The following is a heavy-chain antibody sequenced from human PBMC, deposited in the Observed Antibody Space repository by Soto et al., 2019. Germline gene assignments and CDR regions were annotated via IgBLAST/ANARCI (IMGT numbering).Heavy chain of an antibody. CDR3: ARADPDASADS. CDR2: ISYSGST. J-gene: IGHJ4*02. D-gene: IGHD3-16*01. CDR1: GGSMSSHY. Sequence: NPSETLSLTCTVSGGSMSSHYWTWLRQPPGKGLEWIGYISYSGSTYYNPSLKSRVTISADTSRNQFSLKLSSVIAADTAVYYCARADPDASADSWGQGTLVTVSS. V-gene: IGHV4-59*11.